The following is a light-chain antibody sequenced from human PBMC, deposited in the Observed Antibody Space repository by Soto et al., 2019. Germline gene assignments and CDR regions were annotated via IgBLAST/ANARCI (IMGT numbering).Light chain of an antibody. Sequence: QSVLTQPPSASGTPGQRVTISCSGSSSNIGSNYVYWYQHLTGTAPKLLIYRNNQRPSGVPDRFSGSKSGTSAPLAISGLRSEDEADYYCATWDDSLSNYVFGTGTKLTVL. V-gene: IGLV1-47*01. CDR2: RNN. CDR3: ATWDDSLSNYV. J-gene: IGLJ1*01. CDR1: SSNIGSNY.